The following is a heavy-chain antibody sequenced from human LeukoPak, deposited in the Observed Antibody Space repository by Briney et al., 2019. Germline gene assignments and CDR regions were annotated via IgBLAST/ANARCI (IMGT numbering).Heavy chain of an antibody. CDR1: GYSFTEYY. J-gene: IGHJ5*02. CDR3: ARSPEAQAHFDT. V-gene: IGHV1-69-2*01. CDR2: IDPGDDET. Sequence: ASVKISCKASGYSFTEYYIQWMQQAPGKGPEWMGRIDPGDDETVYAGKFQGRVTMTTDTSRVTAYMELSSLRSDDTAVYYCARSPEAQAHFDTWGQGTLVTVS.